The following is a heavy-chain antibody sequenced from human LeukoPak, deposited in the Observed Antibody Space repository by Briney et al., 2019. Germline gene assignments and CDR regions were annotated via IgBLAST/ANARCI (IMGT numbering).Heavy chain of an antibody. V-gene: IGHV3-9*01. CDR2: ISWNSGSI. Sequence: PGGSLRLSCAASGFTFDDYAMHWVRQAPGKGLEWVSGISWNSGSIGYADSVKGRFTISRDNAKNTLYLQMNSLRAEDTAVYYCARDLNYWGQGTLVTVSS. CDR3: ARDLNY. CDR1: GFTFDDYA. J-gene: IGHJ4*02.